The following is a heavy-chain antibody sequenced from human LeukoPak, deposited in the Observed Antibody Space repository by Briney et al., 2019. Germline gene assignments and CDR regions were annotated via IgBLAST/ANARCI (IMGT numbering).Heavy chain of an antibody. CDR1: GFTFSDYY. Sequence: PGGSLRLSCAASGFTFSDYYMSWIRQAPGKGLEWVSYISSSGSTIYYADSVKGRFTISRDNAENSLYLQMNSLRAEDTAVYYCARTAYDSSGFDAFDIWGQGTMVTVSS. CDR2: ISSSGSTI. J-gene: IGHJ3*02. CDR3: ARTAYDSSGFDAFDI. D-gene: IGHD3-22*01. V-gene: IGHV3-11*04.